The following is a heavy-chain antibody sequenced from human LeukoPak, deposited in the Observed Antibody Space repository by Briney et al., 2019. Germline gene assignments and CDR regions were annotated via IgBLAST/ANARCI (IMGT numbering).Heavy chain of an antibody. D-gene: IGHD3-10*01. CDR2: ITYSGDST. Sequence: GGSLRLSCAASGFTFRAYAMTWVRQAPGKGLEWVSTITYSGDSTYYADSVMGRFTISRDNSQNTLYLQMNSLSAEDTALYYCAKRYSYNSGSLDYWGQGTLVTVSS. CDR3: AKRYSYNSGSLDY. V-gene: IGHV3-23*01. CDR1: GFTFRAYA. J-gene: IGHJ4*02.